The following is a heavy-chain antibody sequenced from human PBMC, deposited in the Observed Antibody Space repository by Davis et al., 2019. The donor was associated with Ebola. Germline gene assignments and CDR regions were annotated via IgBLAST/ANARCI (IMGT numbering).Heavy chain of an antibody. J-gene: IGHJ6*02. CDR1: GFTFSSYA. D-gene: IGHD5-12*01. Sequence: GGSLRLSCAASGFTFSSYAMSWIRQAPGNWLEWVSYISSSGSTIYYADSVKRRFTISRDNAKNSLYLQMNSLRAEDTAVYYCARALRVATNRYYYYYGMDVWGQGTTVTVSS. CDR2: ISSSGSTI. CDR3: ARALRVATNRYYYYYGMDV. V-gene: IGHV3-11*01.